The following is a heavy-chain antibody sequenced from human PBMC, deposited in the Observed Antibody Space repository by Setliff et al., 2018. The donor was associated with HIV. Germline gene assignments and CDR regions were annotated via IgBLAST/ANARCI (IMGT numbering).Heavy chain of an antibody. CDR3: ARVGSGSYYIFDY. CDR1: GFTFSSFV. D-gene: IGHD3-10*01. J-gene: IGHJ4*02. CDR2: INWNGGHR. V-gene: IGHV3-20*04. Sequence: PGGSLRLSCAASGFTFSSFVMNWVRQAPGEGLEWVSSINWNGGHRSYADSVKGRFTISRDNAKNSLYLHMNNLRAEDTAVYYCARVGSGSYYIFDYWGQGTLVTVSS.